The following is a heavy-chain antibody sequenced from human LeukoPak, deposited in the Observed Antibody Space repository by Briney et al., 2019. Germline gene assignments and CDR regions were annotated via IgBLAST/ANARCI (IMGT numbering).Heavy chain of an antibody. CDR3: ARSPRRDYFDF. CDR1: GGSISSSYYY. J-gene: IGHJ4*02. V-gene: IGHV4-39*01. CDR2: INHSGST. Sequence: SETLSLTCTVSGGSISSSYYYWGWIRQPPGKGLEWIGEINHSGSTNYNPSLKSRVTISVDTSKNQFSLSLASVTAADTTVYYCARSPRRDYFDFWGQGTLVAVSS.